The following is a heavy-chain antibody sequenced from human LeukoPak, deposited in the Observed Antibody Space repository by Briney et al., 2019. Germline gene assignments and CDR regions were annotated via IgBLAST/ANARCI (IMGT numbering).Heavy chain of an antibody. CDR3: ARDITMVRGIIGYYYGMDV. D-gene: IGHD3-10*01. Sequence: GGSLRLSCAASGFTFSSYNMNWVRQAPGKGPEWVSYISSSSSTIYYADSVKGRFTISRDNAKNSLYLQMNSLRDEDTAVYYCARDITMVRGIIGYYYGMDVWGQGTTVTVSS. CDR2: ISSSSSTI. V-gene: IGHV3-48*02. J-gene: IGHJ6*02. CDR1: GFTFSSYN.